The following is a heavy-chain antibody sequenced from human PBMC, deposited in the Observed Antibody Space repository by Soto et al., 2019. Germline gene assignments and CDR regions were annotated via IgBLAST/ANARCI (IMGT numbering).Heavy chain of an antibody. CDR2: IYYSPTT. CDR3: ARVGGRRYSYGPGSPRYSYYGLDV. V-gene: IGHV4-59*01. J-gene: IGHJ6*02. D-gene: IGHD3-10*01. Sequence: SDPLSLTCTVSGGSINSYYWSWIRQPPGKCLDLIVYIYYSPTTNYNPTLKNLVPTYNPSLKGRVTISVDTSKNQPSLQLSSVTAADTALYYCARVGGRRYSYGPGSPRYSYYGLDVWGPGTTVTVSS. CDR1: GGSINSYY.